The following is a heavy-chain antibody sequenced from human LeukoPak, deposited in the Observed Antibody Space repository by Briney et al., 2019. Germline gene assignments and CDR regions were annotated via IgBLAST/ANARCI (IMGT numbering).Heavy chain of an antibody. CDR2: LNPNTGGT. D-gene: IGHD1-7*01. J-gene: IGHJ5*02. Sequence: ASVKVFCKASGYPFTKYYIHWVRQAPGHGLQWMGWLNPNTGGTRSARSFEGSVTMTRDTSIDTAYMDLSGLTSDDTATYYCAKSLAGTTVFWWFDPWGQGTVVTVSS. CDR3: AKSLAGTTVFWWFDP. CDR1: GYPFTKYY. V-gene: IGHV1-2*02.